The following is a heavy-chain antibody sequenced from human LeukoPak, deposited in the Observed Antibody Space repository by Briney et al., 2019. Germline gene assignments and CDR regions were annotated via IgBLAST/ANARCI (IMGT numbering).Heavy chain of an antibody. Sequence: GGSLRLSCAASGFTFSSYGMRWVRQAPGKGLEWVAFIRYDGSNKYYADSVKGRFTISRDNSKNTLYLQMNSLRAEDTAVYYCAKDLIRVVVVALDYWGQGTLVTVSS. CDR1: GFTFSSYG. CDR3: AKDLIRVVVVALDY. D-gene: IGHD2-15*01. V-gene: IGHV3-30*02. J-gene: IGHJ4*02. CDR2: IRYDGSNK.